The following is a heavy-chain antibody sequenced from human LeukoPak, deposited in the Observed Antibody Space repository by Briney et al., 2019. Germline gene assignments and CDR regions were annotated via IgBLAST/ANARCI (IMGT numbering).Heavy chain of an antibody. V-gene: IGHV3-30*02. CDR1: GFTFSSYG. Sequence: AGGSLRLSCAASGFTFSSYGMHWVRQAPGKGLEWVAFIRYDGSNKYYADSVKGRFTISRDNSKNTLYLQMNSLRAEDTAVYYCARSLDTAMVTVVSYWGQGTLVTVSS. CDR2: IRYDGSNK. J-gene: IGHJ4*02. D-gene: IGHD5-18*01. CDR3: ARSLDTAMVTVVSY.